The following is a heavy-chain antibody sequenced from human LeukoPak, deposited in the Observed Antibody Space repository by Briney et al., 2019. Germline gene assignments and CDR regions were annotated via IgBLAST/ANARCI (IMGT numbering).Heavy chain of an antibody. D-gene: IGHD6-13*01. CDR3: AKAGDRDSSSWYWGLYYFDY. V-gene: IGHV3-30*18. CDR1: GFTFSNYG. J-gene: IGHJ4*02. CDR2: ISYDGSYK. Sequence: PGGSLRLSCAASGFTFSNYGMHWVRQAPGKGLEWVAFISYDGSYKYYADSVKGRFTISRDNSKNTLYLQMNSLRAEDTAVYYCAKAGDRDSSSWYWGLYYFDYWGQGTLVTVSS.